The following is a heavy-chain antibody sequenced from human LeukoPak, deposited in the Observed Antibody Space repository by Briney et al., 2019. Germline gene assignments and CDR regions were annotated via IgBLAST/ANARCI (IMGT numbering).Heavy chain of an antibody. CDR1: GGSFSGYY. D-gene: IGHD2-2*01. Sequence: KPSETLSLTCAVYGGSFSGYYWSWIRQPPGKGLEWIGEINHSGSTNYNPSLKSRVTISVDTSKNQFSLKLSSVTAADTAVYYCARAARYCSSTSCYDFDYWGQGTLVTVSS. CDR2: INHSGST. V-gene: IGHV4-34*01. CDR3: ARAARYCSSTSCYDFDY. J-gene: IGHJ4*02.